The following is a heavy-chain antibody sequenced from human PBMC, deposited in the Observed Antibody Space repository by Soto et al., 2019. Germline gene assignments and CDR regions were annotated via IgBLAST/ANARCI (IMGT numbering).Heavy chain of an antibody. CDR3: ARERPFWRSSSWYWFDP. V-gene: IGHV3-33*01. CDR1: GFTFSSYG. Sequence: QVQLVESGGGVVQPGRSLRLSCAASGFTFSSYGMHWVRQAPGKGLEWVAVIWYDGSNKYYADSVKGRFTISRDNSKNTLYLQMNSLRAEDTAVYYCARERPFWRSSSWYWFDPWGQGTLVTVSS. CDR2: IWYDGSNK. J-gene: IGHJ5*02. D-gene: IGHD6-13*01.